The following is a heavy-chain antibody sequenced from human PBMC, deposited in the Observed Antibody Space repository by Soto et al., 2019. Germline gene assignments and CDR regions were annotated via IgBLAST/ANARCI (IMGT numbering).Heavy chain of an antibody. Sequence: GWSLRLSCEAPGLTETNSYLTWVRQAPGKGLEWVAVIHGSGSTFYVDSVKGRFTISRDRSKNTLYLQMNNLRAEDTAVYYCAKDGVNWGWGCHGMDVWVQGTTVAVS. V-gene: IGHV3-53*01. CDR1: GLTETNSY. CDR2: IHGSGST. J-gene: IGHJ6*02. CDR3: AKDGVNWGWGCHGMDV. D-gene: IGHD7-27*01.